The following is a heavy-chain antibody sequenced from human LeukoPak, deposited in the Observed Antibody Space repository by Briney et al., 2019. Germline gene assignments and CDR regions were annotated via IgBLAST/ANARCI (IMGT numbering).Heavy chain of an antibody. V-gene: IGHV1-18*01. CDR2: ISAYNGNT. Sequence: SVKVSCKASGYTFTSYGISWVRQAPGQGLEWMGWISAYNGNTNYAQKLQGRVTMTTDTSTSTASIELRSLRSHDTAVYYCAREHYDYVWGIYTLHWFDPWGQGTLVTVSS. D-gene: IGHD3-16*01. J-gene: IGHJ5*02. CDR3: AREHYDYVWGIYTLHWFDP. CDR1: GYTFTSYG.